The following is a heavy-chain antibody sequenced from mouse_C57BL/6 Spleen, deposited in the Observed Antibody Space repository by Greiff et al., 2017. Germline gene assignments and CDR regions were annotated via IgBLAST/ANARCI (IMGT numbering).Heavy chain of an antibody. J-gene: IGHJ4*01. D-gene: IGHD2-14*01. V-gene: IGHV3-6*01. CDR1: GYSITSGYY. CDR3: YRDAYYASDY. Sequence: EVKLQESGPGLVKPSQSLSLTCSVTGYSITSGYYWNWIRQFPGNHLEWMGYISYDGSNNYNPSLKNRLSITRDTSKNQFFLKLNSLTTEDTATYDCYRDAYYASDYWGQGTSVTVSS. CDR2: ISYDGSN.